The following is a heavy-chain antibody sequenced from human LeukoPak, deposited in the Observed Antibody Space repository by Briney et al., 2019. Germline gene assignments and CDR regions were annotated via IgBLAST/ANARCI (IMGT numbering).Heavy chain of an antibody. CDR1: GVSFSDYY. J-gene: IGHJ6*02. CDR2: ITHRGST. Sequence: PSETLSLTCAVYGVSFSDYYWSWIRQPPGKGLEWIGEITHRGSTNYNPSLKSRVTISVDTSKNQFSLKMSSMTAADTAVYYCARRPVIIVLAGMDVWGQGTTVTVSS. D-gene: IGHD4-11*01. CDR3: ARRPVIIVLAGMDV. V-gene: IGHV4-34*01.